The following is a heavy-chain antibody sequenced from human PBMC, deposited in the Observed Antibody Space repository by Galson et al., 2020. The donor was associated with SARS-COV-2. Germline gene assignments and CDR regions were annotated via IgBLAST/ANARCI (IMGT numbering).Heavy chain of an antibody. CDR3: ARDLAVNDYDTSGYYYVPRAFDI. CDR1: GFTFSNYE. D-gene: IGHD3-22*01. V-gene: IGHV3-48*03. CDR2: ISGRHSTI. Sequence: TGGSLRLSCAASGFTFSNYEMNWVRQAPGKGLEWISYISGRHSTIYYADSVKGRFTISRDNAQNSLYLQMNSLRAEDTAVYYCARDLAVNDYDTSGYYYVPRAFDIWGQGTMVTVSS. J-gene: IGHJ3*02.